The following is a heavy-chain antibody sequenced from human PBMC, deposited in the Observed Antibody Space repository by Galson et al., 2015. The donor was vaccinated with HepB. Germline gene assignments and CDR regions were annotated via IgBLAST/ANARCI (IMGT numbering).Heavy chain of an antibody. D-gene: IGHD6-19*01. J-gene: IGHJ4*02. V-gene: IGHV5-10-1*01. Sequence: QSGAEVKKPGESLRISCKGSGYSFTSYWISWVRQMPGKGLEWMGRIDPSDSYTNYSPSFQGHVTISADKSISTAYLQWSSLKASDTAMYYCARHFHPGIAVAGTFDYWGQGTLVTVSS. CDR2: IDPSDSYT. CDR3: ARHFHPGIAVAGTFDY. CDR1: GYSFTSYW.